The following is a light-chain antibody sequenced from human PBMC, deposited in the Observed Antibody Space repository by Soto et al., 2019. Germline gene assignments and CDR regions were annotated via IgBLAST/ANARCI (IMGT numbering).Light chain of an antibody. CDR1: QSISSW. V-gene: IGKV1-5*01. Sequence: DIQMTQSPSTLCASVGDRVTITCRACQSISSWLAWYQQKPGKAPKLLIYDASSLESGVPSRFSGSGSGTEFTLTISSLQPDDFATYYCQQYNSYPMYTFGQGTKLEIK. CDR3: QQYNSYPMYT. J-gene: IGKJ2*01. CDR2: DAS.